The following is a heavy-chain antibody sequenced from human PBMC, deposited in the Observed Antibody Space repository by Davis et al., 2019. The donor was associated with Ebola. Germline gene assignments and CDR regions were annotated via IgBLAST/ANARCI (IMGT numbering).Heavy chain of an antibody. V-gene: IGHV3-21*01. Sequence: GESLKISCAASGFTFSSYSMNWVRQAPGKGLEWVSSISSSSSYIYYADSVKGRFTISRDNAKNSLYLQMNSLRAEDTAVYYCARDRPRGVGARIFDYWGQGTLVTVSS. CDR1: GFTFSSYS. CDR2: ISSSSSYI. CDR3: ARDRPRGVGARIFDY. J-gene: IGHJ4*02. D-gene: IGHD1-26*01.